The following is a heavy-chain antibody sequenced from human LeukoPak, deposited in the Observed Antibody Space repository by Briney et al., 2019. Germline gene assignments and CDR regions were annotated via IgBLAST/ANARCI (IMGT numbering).Heavy chain of an antibody. V-gene: IGHV3-21*01. D-gene: IGHD6-6*01. CDR2: ISSSSSYI. CDR1: GFTFSSYS. CDR3: ARTHSSIAARNFDY. J-gene: IGHJ4*02. Sequence: GGSLRLSCAASGFTFSSYSMNWVRQAPGKGLEWVSSISSSSSYIYYADSVKGRFTISRDNAKNSLYLQMNSLRAKDTAVYYCARTHSSIAARNFDYWGQGTLVTVSS.